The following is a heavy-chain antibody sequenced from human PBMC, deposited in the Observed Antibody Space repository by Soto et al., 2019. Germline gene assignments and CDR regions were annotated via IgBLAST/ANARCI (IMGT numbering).Heavy chain of an antibody. CDR2: ISSSSTNI. CDR3: ARAYCSGGSCKYYYYGMDV. CDR1: GFTFSSYS. Sequence: EVQLVESGGGIVQPGGSLRLSCAASGFTFSSYSMKWVRQAPGKGLEWVSYISSSSTNIYYADAVKGRFTISRDNAKNSLYLQMNSLRAEDTAVYYCARAYCSGGSCKYYYYGMDVWGQGTTVTVSS. J-gene: IGHJ6*02. V-gene: IGHV3-48*01. D-gene: IGHD2-15*01.